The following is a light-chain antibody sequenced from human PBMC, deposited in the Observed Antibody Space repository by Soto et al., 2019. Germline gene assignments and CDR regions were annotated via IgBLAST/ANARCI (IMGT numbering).Light chain of an antibody. CDR2: GAS. CDR1: QSVASN. Sequence: EIVMTQSPASLSVSPGDGATLSCRASQSVASNLAWYQQKPGQGPRLLIHGASTRAVGVPARFSGSGSGTGFTLTITILQSEDFAVYYCQKYHNWPPQYTFGQGTKLQIK. J-gene: IGKJ2*01. V-gene: IGKV3-15*01. CDR3: QKYHNWPPQYT.